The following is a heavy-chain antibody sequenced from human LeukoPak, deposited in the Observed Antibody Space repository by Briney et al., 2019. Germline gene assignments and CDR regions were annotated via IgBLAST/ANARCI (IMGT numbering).Heavy chain of an antibody. D-gene: IGHD4/OR15-4a*01. CDR2: IGGGGRDT. J-gene: IGHJ6*03. CDR1: GFTFSTYA. Sequence: GGSLRLSCAASGFTFSTYAMSWVRQAPGKGLEWLSTIGGGGRDTFYADSVKGRLTVSGDNSKNTLYLQMSSLRAEDTAVYFCAKNRGANYYNYYMDVWGKGTTVTVSS. CDR3: AKNRGANYYNYYMDV. V-gene: IGHV3-23*01.